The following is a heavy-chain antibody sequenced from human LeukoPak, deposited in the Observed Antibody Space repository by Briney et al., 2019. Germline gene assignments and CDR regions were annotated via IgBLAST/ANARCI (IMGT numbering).Heavy chain of an antibody. CDR2: IYWNDDK. CDR3: ARELLWFGKVPEPYMDV. D-gene: IGHD3-10*01. Sequence: SGPTLVNPTQTLTLTCTFSGFSLSTSGVGAGWIRQPPGKALEWLALIYWNDDKRYSPSLKSRLTITKDTSKNQVVLTMTNMDPVDTATYYCARELLWFGKVPEPYMDVWGKGTTVTVSS. CDR1: GFSLSTSGVG. J-gene: IGHJ6*03. V-gene: IGHV2-5*01.